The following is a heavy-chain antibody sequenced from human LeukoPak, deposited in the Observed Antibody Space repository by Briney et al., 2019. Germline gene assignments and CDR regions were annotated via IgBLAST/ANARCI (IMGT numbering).Heavy chain of an antibody. V-gene: IGHV3-43*01. Sequence: GGSLRLSCAATGFTFDDYTMHWVRQPPGKGLEWVSLFSWDGVTTYYADSVKGRFTISRDSGKNSLYLQMNSLTTEDTAFYYRAKGGGGSEMDYWGQGTLVTVSS. CDR1: GFTFDDYT. CDR3: AKGGGGSEMDY. D-gene: IGHD1-26*01. CDR2: FSWDGVTT. J-gene: IGHJ4*02.